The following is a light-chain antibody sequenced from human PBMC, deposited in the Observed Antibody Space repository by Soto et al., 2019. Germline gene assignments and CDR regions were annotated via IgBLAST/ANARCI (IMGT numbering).Light chain of an antibody. J-gene: IGLJ2*01. Sequence: QSVLTQPPSVSEAPGQRITISCTGSHSNIGAGYDVHWYRHLPGTAPKLLIYANNNRPSGVPDRFSGSKSDTSASLTITGLQAEDEADYYCQSYDSSLSGVFGGGTKLTVL. CDR1: HSNIGAGYD. CDR3: QSYDSSLSGV. V-gene: IGLV1-40*01. CDR2: ANN.